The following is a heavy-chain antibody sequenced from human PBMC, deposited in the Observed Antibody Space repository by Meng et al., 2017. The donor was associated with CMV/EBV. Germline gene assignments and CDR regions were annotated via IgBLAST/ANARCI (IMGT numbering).Heavy chain of an antibody. CDR3: ARPRYSGSYYGY. CDR1: GGSFSGYS. V-gene: IGHV4-34*01. CDR2: INHSGST. Sequence: TCAVYGGSFSGYSWSWIRQPPGEGLEWIGVINHSGSTNYDPSLKSRVTISVDTSKNQFSLKLSSVTAADTAVYYCARPRYSGSYYGYWGQGTLVTVSS. J-gene: IGHJ4*02. D-gene: IGHD1-26*01.